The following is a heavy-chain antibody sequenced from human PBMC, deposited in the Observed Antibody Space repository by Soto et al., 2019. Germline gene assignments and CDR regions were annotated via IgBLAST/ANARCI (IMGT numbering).Heavy chain of an antibody. CDR3: VKDQSDV. CDR2: ISGGDGST. J-gene: IGHJ6*04. Sequence: EVQLLESGGGLVQPGGSLTLSCAASGFTFSIYAMSWVRQAPGKGLEWVSGISGGDGSTYYADSVKGRFTISRDNSQNTLYLQMNSLRAEDTAVYYCVKDQSDVWGKGTTVTVSS. V-gene: IGHV3-23*01. CDR1: GFTFSIYA.